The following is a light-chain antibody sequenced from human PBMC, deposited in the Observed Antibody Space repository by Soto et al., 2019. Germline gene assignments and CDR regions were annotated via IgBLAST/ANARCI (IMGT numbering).Light chain of an antibody. J-gene: IGKJ5*01. V-gene: IGKV3-20*01. CDR1: ESMRHY. Sequence: EIVLTQSPATLSLSPGERATLSCRASESMRHYVAWYQQKPGQAPRLLLYDASNRATGIPARFSGSGSGTDFTLTISRLEPEDFAVYYCQQYGSSLTFGQGTRLEIK. CDR2: DAS. CDR3: QQYGSSLT.